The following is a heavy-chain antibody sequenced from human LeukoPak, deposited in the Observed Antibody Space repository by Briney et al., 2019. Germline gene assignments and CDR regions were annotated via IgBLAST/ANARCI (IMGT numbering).Heavy chain of an antibody. CDR1: GGSFSGYY. D-gene: IGHD1-7*01. CDR2: INHSGST. V-gene: IGHV4-34*01. Sequence: SETLSLTCAVYGGSFSGYYWSWLRQPPGKGLEWIGEINHSGSTNYNPSLKSRVTISVDTSKNQFSPKLSSVTAADTAVYYCATLTGTTGDYYYYYMDVWGKGTTVTVSS. J-gene: IGHJ6*03. CDR3: ATLTGTTGDYYYYYMDV.